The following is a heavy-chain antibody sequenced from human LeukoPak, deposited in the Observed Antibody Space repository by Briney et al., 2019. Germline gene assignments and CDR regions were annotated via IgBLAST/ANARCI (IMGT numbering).Heavy chain of an antibody. D-gene: IGHD3/OR15-3a*01. CDR2: INWNGGST. CDR1: GFTFDDYG. J-gene: IGHJ3*02. CDR3: ARSWEDGLVSAFDI. Sequence: GGSLRLSCAASGFTFDDYGMSWVRQAPGKGLEWVSGINWNGGSTGYADSVKGRFTISRDNAKNSLYLQMNSLRAEDTALYHCARSWEDGLVSAFDIWGQGTMVTVSS. V-gene: IGHV3-20*01.